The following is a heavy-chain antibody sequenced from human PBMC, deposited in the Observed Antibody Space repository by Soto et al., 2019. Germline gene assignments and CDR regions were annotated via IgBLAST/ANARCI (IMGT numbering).Heavy chain of an antibody. V-gene: IGHV3-33*01. D-gene: IGHD3-9*01. CDR1: GFTFSSYG. CDR2: IWYDGSSK. CDR3: ARDRPTYDILPYFQY. Sequence: QVQLVESGGGVVQPGSSLRLSCAASGFTFSSYGMHWVRQAPGKGREWVAVIWYDGSSKYYADSVKDRFTISRDNSKNTLYLQMNSLRADDTAVYYCARDRPTYDILPYFQYWGQGTLVTVSS. J-gene: IGHJ1*01.